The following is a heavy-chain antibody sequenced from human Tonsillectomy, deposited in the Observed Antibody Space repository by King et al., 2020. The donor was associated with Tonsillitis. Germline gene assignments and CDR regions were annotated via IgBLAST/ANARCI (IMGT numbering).Heavy chain of an antibody. CDR3: ASWGTMIPYYYYGMDV. V-gene: IGHV1-18*04. CDR1: GYTFTSYG. D-gene: IGHD3-22*01. J-gene: IGHJ6*02. CDR2: ISAYNGNT. Sequence: QLVQSGAEVKKPGASVKVSCKASGYTFTSYGISWVRQAPGQGLEWMGWISAYNGNTNYAQKLQGRVTMTTDTSTSTPYMELRSLRSDDTAVYYCASWGTMIPYYYYGMDVWGQGTTVTISS.